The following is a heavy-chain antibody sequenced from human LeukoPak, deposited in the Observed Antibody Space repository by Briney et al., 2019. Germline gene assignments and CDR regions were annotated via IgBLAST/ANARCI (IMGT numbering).Heavy chain of an antibody. CDR3: ALAQEVPPRGLDY. J-gene: IGHJ4*02. CDR2: INHSGST. V-gene: IGHV4-34*01. Sequence: SETLSLTCAVYGGSFSGYYWSWIRQPPGKGREWIGEINHSGSTNYNPSLKSRVTISVDTSKNQFSLKLSSVTAADTAVYYCALAQEVPPRGLDYWGQGTLVSVFS. CDR1: GGSFSGYY. D-gene: IGHD1-1*01.